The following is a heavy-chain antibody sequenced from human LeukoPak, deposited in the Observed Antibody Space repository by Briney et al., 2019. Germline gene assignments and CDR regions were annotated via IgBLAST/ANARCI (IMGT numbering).Heavy chain of an antibody. CDR1: GGSISSYY. J-gene: IGHJ6*02. V-gene: IGHV4-59*01. Sequence: SETLSLTSPVSGGSISSYYWSWIRPPPGKGLEWIGSIYYSGSTNYNPSLKSRVTISVDTSKNQFSLKLSSVTAADTAVYYCARDRGPPYYYYYYGMDVWGQGTTVTVSS. CDR3: ARDRGPPYYYYYYGMDV. CDR2: IYYSGST. D-gene: IGHD3-10*01.